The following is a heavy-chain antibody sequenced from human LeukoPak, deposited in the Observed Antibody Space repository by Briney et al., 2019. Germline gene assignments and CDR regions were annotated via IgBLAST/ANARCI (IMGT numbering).Heavy chain of an antibody. CDR2: IYYSGST. Sequence: SETLPLTCTVSGGSISSSSYCWGWIRQPPGKGLEWIGSIYYSGSTYYNPSLKSRVTISVDTSKNQFSLKLSSVTAADTAVYYCARQAVGATLDYWGQGTLVTVSS. D-gene: IGHD1-26*01. V-gene: IGHV4-39*01. CDR1: GGSISSSSYC. CDR3: ARQAVGATLDY. J-gene: IGHJ4*02.